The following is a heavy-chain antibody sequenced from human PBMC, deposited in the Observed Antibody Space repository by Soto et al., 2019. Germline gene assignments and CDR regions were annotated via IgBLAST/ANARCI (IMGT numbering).Heavy chain of an antibody. Sequence: QVQLVQSGAEVKKPGASVKVSCKASGYTFTSYDINWVRQATGQGLEWMGWMNPNSGNTGYAQKFQGRVTMTRNTSISTAYMELSSLRCEDTAVYYCARVAIFGVDSLAYYYYYMDVWGKGTTVTVSS. CDR1: GYTFTSYD. CDR3: ARVAIFGVDSLAYYYYYMDV. V-gene: IGHV1-8*01. CDR2: MNPNSGNT. J-gene: IGHJ6*03. D-gene: IGHD3-3*01.